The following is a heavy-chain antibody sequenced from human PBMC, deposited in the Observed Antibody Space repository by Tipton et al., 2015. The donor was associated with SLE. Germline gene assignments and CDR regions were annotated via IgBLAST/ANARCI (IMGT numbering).Heavy chain of an antibody. CDR3: AKAGVIGGSTDYFDY. CDR1: GFIFSRYG. D-gene: IGHD1-26*01. J-gene: IGHJ4*02. CDR2: IDGSAGAI. Sequence: SLRLSCAASGFIFSRYGFNWVRPAPGKGLGWVSYIDGSAGAIYYADTVKGRFTISRDNSKNTLYLQMNSLRAEDTAVYYCAKAGVIGGSTDYFDYWGQGTLVTVSS. V-gene: IGHV3-23*01.